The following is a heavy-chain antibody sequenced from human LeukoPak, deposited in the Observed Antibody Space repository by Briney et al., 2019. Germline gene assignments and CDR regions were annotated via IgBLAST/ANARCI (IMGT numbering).Heavy chain of an antibody. V-gene: IGHV3-30*02. D-gene: IGHD2-2*01. J-gene: IGHJ5*02. CDR1: GFTFSSYG. CDR3: ARSGYCSSTSCRYNWFDP. CDR2: IRYDGSNK. Sequence: GGSLRLSCAASGFTFSSYGMHWVRQAPCKGLEWVAFIRYDGSNKYYADSVKGRFTISRDNSKNTLYLQMNSLRAEDTAVYYCARSGYCSSTSCRYNWFDPWGQGTLVTVSS.